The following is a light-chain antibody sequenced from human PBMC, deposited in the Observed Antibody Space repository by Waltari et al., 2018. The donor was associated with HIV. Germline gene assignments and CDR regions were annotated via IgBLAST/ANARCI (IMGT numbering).Light chain of an antibody. CDR3: AAWDDSLRGSYV. Sequence: QSVLTQPPSASGTPGQRVIISCSGSSFNIGRNFVSWYQQVPGTAPKVLILRDNQRRSGVPDRFSGSKSGASASLAISGLRSEDEADYYCAAWDDSLRGSYVFGPGTKVTVL. CDR1: SFNIGRNF. V-gene: IGLV1-47*01. CDR2: RDN. J-gene: IGLJ1*01.